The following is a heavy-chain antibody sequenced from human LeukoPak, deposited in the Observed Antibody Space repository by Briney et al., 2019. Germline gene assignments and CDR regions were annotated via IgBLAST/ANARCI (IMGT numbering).Heavy chain of an antibody. CDR2: INSDGSST. CDR1: GFTFSSYW. CDR3: AREGRVSGYDFDY. Sequence: GGSLRLSCAASGFTFSSYWMHWVRQAPGKGLVWVSRINSDGSSTTYADPVKGRFTISRDNAKNTLYLQMNSLRAEDTAVYYCAREGRVSGYDFDYWGQGTLVTVSS. J-gene: IGHJ4*02. D-gene: IGHD5-12*01. V-gene: IGHV3-74*03.